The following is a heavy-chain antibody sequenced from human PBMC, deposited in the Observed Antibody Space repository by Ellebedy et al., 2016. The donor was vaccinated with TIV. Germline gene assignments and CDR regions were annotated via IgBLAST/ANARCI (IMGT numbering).Heavy chain of an antibody. CDR1: GGSISSYY. D-gene: IGHD2-2*02. CDR3: ARVGGYCGSISCYTYYYYGMDV. Sequence: MPSETLSLTRTVPGGSISSYYWSWIRQPPEKGLEWIGFISYSGSTNYNPSLKSRVTISVDTSKNQFSLKLSSVTAADTAVYYCARVGGYCGSISCYTYYYYGMDVWGQGTTVTVSS. CDR2: ISYSGST. V-gene: IGHV4-59*01. J-gene: IGHJ6*02.